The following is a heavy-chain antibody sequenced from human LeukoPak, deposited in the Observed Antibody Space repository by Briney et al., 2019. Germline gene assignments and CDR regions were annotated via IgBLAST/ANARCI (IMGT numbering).Heavy chain of an antibody. J-gene: IGHJ2*01. CDR3: AREKAVTTGSWYFDL. CDR2: IYYSGST. V-gene: IGHV4-31*03. Sequence: PSQTLSLTCTVSGGSISSGGYYWSWIRRHPGKGLEWIGYIYYSGSTYYNPSLKSRVTISVDTSKNQFSLKLSSVTAADTAVYYCAREKAVTTGSWYFDLWGRGTLVTVSS. CDR1: GGSISSGGYY. D-gene: IGHD4-17*01.